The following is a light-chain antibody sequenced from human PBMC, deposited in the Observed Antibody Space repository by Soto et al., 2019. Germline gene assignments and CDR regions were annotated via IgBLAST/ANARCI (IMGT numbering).Light chain of an antibody. CDR3: QQYNNWPPWT. Sequence: EIVLTQSPGTLSLSPGERATVSCRASRSVASSHLAWYRQKPGQTPRLLIYDASSRATGIPARFSGSGSGTEFTLTISSLQSEDFAVYYCQQYNNWPPWTFGQGTKVDIK. J-gene: IGKJ1*01. CDR1: RSVASSH. V-gene: IGKV3D-15*01. CDR2: DAS.